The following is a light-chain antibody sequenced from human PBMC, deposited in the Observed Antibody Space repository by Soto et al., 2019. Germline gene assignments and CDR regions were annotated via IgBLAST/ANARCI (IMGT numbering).Light chain of an antibody. CDR3: QQYNIWPPIFT. J-gene: IGKJ3*01. CDR1: QSVNSN. V-gene: IGKV3-15*01. CDR2: AAS. Sequence: EIVMTQSPATLSLSPGERATLSCRASQSVNSNLAWYQQKPGQAPRLLIYAASTRATGIPARFSGSGSGTEFTLPISSLQSEDFALYYCQQYNIWPPIFTFGPGTKVDIK.